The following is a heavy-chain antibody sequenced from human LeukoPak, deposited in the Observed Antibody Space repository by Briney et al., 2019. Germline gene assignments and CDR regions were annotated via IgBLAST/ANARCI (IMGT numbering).Heavy chain of an antibody. J-gene: IGHJ6*03. CDR1: GFTFGSYA. Sequence: GGSLRLSCAASGFTFGSYAMSWVRQAPGKGLEWVSAISDSSGSTYYADSVKGRFTISRDNSKNTLYLQMNSLRAEDTAVYYCAKVRTRWTMVRGVPYMDVWGKGTTVTVSS. CDR2: ISDSSGST. V-gene: IGHV3-23*01. D-gene: IGHD3-10*01. CDR3: AKVRTRWTMVRGVPYMDV.